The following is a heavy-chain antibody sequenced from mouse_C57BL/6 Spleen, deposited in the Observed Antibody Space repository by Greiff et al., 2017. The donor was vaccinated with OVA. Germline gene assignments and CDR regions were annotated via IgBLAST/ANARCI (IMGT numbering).Heavy chain of an antibody. CDR3: VGYDGYFDY. V-gene: IGHV1-26*01. Sequence: EVQLQQSGPELVKPGASVKISCKASGYTFTDYYMNWVKQSHGKSLEWIGDINPNNGGTSYNQKFKGKATLTVDKSSSTAYMERRSLTSEDSAVYYCVGYDGYFDYWGQGTTLTVSS. D-gene: IGHD2-3*01. CDR1: GYTFTDYY. CDR2: INPNNGGT. J-gene: IGHJ2*01.